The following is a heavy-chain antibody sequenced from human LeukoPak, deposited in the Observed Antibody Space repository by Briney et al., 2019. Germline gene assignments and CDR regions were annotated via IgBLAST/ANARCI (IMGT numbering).Heavy chain of an antibody. V-gene: IGHV3-30*02. Sequence: GGSLRLPCAASGFTFSSYGMHWVRQAPGKGLEWVAFIRYDGSNKYYADSVKGRFTISRDNSKNTLYLQMNSLRAEDTAVYYCASGEYGSGSYYSNTFDYWGQGTLVTVSS. CDR1: GFTFSSYG. CDR2: IRYDGSNK. J-gene: IGHJ4*02. CDR3: ASGEYGSGSYYSNTFDY. D-gene: IGHD3-10*01.